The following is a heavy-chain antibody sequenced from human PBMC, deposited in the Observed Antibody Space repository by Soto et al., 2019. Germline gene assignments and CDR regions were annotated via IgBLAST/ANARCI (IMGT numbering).Heavy chain of an antibody. Sequence: QVQLVQSGAEVKKPGSSVKVSCKASGGTFSSYTISWVRQAPGQGLEWRGRIIPILGIANYAQKFQGRVTITADKSTSTAYMELSSLRSEDTAVYYCARGQAVAGTVYWGQGTLVTVSS. CDR3: ARGQAVAGTVY. V-gene: IGHV1-69*02. D-gene: IGHD6-19*01. CDR2: IIPILGIA. J-gene: IGHJ4*02. CDR1: GGTFSSYT.